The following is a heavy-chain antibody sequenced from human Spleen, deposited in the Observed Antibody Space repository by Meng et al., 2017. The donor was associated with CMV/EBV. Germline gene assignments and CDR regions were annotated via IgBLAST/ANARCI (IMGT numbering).Heavy chain of an antibody. CDR1: GYAFRGYH. CDR2: ISPHGGGT. CDR3: ARPYYGSGSFEH. D-gene: IGHD3-10*01. V-gene: IGHV1-2*02. Sequence: CKASGYAFRGYHIHWVRQAPGQELEWMGWISPHGGGTEYSQRFQGRVTMTTDTSISTAYMELTRLRSDDTAIYYCARPYYGSGSFEHWGQGTLVTVSS. J-gene: IGHJ4*02.